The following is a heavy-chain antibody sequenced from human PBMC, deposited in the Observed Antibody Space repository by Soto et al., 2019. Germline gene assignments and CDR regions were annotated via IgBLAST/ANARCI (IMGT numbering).Heavy chain of an antibody. D-gene: IGHD1-26*01. Sequence: GGSLRLSCSASGITFSSYAMDWVRQAPGKGLEFVATIGRDGGRIRYADSVKGRFTISRDNSKNTLYVQMNSLRNEDTAVYYCVKQSGTYYGSFDFWGQGTLVTVSS. CDR2: IGRDGGRI. CDR1: GITFSSYA. J-gene: IGHJ4*02. V-gene: IGHV3-64*05. CDR3: VKQSGTYYGSFDF.